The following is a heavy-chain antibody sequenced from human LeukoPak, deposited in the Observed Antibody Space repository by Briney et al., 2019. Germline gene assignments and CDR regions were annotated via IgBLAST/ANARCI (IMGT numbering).Heavy chain of an antibody. CDR2: IYHSGST. V-gene: IGHV4-30-2*01. CDR3: ARVAHQDAFDI. J-gene: IGHJ3*02. D-gene: IGHD2-2*01. Sequence: SQTLSLTCAVAGGSISSGSYSWRWLRQPPGKGLERIGYIYHSGSTYYNPSLKSRVTISVDRSKNQFSLKLSSVTAADTAVYYCARVAHQDAFDIWGQGTMVTVSS. CDR1: GGSISSGSYS.